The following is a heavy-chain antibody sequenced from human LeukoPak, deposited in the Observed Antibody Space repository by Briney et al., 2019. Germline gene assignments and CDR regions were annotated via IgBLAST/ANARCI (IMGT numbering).Heavy chain of an antibody. Sequence: AGGSLRLSCAASGFTFSSYAMHWVRQAPGKGLEWVAVISYDGSNKYYADSVKGRFTISRDNSKNTLCLQMNSLRAEDTAVYYCARFIAAAVSWDYWGQGTLVTVSS. V-gene: IGHV3-30*04. D-gene: IGHD6-13*01. CDR3: ARFIAAAVSWDY. CDR1: GFTFSSYA. CDR2: ISYDGSNK. J-gene: IGHJ4*02.